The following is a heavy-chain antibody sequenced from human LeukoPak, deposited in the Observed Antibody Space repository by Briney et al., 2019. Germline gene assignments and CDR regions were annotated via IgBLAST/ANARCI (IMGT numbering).Heavy chain of an antibody. Sequence: GGSLRLSCAASGFTFTNYAMSWVRQAPGKGLEWVSGISGSGGSTYYADSVKGRFTISRDNSRNTLYLQMNSLRAEDTAVYYCAKDQDYYDSGGIDYWGQGTLVTVSS. V-gene: IGHV3-23*01. D-gene: IGHD3-10*01. CDR1: GFTFTNYA. CDR2: ISGSGGST. J-gene: IGHJ4*02. CDR3: AKDQDYYDSGGIDY.